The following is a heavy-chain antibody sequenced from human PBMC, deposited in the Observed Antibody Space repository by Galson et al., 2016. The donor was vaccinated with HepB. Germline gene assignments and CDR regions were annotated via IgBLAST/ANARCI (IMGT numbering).Heavy chain of an antibody. Sequence: SLRLSCAASGFPFSTYWMHWVRQAPGQGPVWVSRINPDGSGTSYADSVQGRFTISRDNSKNMLYMQMNNLRAEDTALYYCARDHIGGWFTDVWGQGTTVAVSS. V-gene: IGHV3-74*01. J-gene: IGHJ6*02. CDR2: INPDGSGT. CDR1: GFPFSTYW. D-gene: IGHD6-19*01. CDR3: ARDHIGGWFTDV.